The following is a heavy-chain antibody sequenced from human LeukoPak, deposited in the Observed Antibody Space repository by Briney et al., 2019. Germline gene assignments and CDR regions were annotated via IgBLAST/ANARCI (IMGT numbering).Heavy chain of an antibody. CDR1: GFTFSSYA. CDR2: ISYDGSNK. V-gene: IGHV3-30-3*01. CDR3: ARDRVGATDYFDY. D-gene: IGHD1-26*01. Sequence: PGRSLRLSCAASGFTFSSYAMHWVRQAPGKGLEWVAVISYDGSNKYYADSVKGRFTISRDSSKNTLYLQMNSLRAEDTAVYYCARDRVGATDYFDYWGQGTLATVSS. J-gene: IGHJ4*02.